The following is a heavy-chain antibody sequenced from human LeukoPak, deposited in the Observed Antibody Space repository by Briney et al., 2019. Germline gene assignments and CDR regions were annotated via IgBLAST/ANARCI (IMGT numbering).Heavy chain of an antibody. J-gene: IGHJ4*02. V-gene: IGHV4-34*01. CDR3: ASMLDYYDSSSRGYFDY. D-gene: IGHD3-22*01. CDR1: GGSFSGYY. CDR2: INHSGST. Sequence: SETLSLTCAVYGGSFSGYYWSWIRQPPGPGLEWIGEINHSGSTNYNPSLKSRVTISVDTSKNQFSLELSSVTAADTGVYYCASMLDYYDSSSRGYFDYWGQGTLVTVSS.